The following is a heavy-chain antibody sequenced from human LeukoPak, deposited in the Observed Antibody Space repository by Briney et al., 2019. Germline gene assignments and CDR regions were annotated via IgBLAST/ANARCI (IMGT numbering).Heavy chain of an antibody. J-gene: IGHJ5*02. CDR3: AKLVSSTSIFDP. V-gene: IGHV3-23*01. CDR1: GLTFSNHA. Sequence: GGSLRLSCAASGLTFSNHAMMWVRQAPGEGLEWVSVISGSGAGTYYADSVKGRFTISRDNSKNTLYLQMNSLRAEDTAVYYCAKLVSSTSIFDPWCQGTLVTVSS. CDR2: ISGSGAGT. D-gene: IGHD2-2*01.